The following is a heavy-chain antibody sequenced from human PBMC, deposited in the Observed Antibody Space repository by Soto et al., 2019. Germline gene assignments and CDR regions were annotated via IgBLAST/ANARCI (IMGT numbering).Heavy chain of an antibody. CDR2: IYYSGST. CDR1: GASISSYY. CDR3: ARDHYYDSTGYYDY. Sequence: ASETLSLTCTVSGASISSYYWSWIRQPPGKGLEWIGYIYYSGSTKYNPSLKSRVTISVDTSKNRFSLKLSSVTAADTAVYYCARDHYYDSTGYYDYWGQGTLVTVSS. V-gene: IGHV4-59*01. J-gene: IGHJ4*02. D-gene: IGHD3-22*01.